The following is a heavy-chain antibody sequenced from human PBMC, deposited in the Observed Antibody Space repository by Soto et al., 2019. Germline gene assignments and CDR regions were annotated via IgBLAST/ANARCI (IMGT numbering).Heavy chain of an antibody. D-gene: IGHD1-1*01. Sequence: QVQLQESGPGLVKPSETLSLTCTVSGGSISSYYWSWIRQPPGKGLEWIGYIYYSGSTNYNPSLKCRVTIAVATSKNQFSLKLSSVTAADTAVYYCARRYGYSFDYWGQGTLVTVSS. V-gene: IGHV4-59*08. J-gene: IGHJ4*02. CDR3: ARRYGYSFDY. CDR2: IYYSGST. CDR1: GGSISSYY.